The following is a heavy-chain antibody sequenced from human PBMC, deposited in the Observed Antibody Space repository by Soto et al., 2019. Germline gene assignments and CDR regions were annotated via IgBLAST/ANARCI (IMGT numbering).Heavy chain of an antibody. CDR2: IYWDDDK. CDR1: GFSLSTSGVG. V-gene: IGHV2-5*02. J-gene: IGHJ6*02. CDR3: AHSSWLRGSYGMDV. Sequence: QITLKESGPTLVKPTQTLTLTCTFSGFSLSTSGVGVGWIRQPPGKALEWLALIYWDDDKRYSPSLKSRLTITKDTSKNQVVLTMPNMEPVDTATYYCAHSSWLRGSYGMDVWGQGTTVTVSS. D-gene: IGHD5-12*01.